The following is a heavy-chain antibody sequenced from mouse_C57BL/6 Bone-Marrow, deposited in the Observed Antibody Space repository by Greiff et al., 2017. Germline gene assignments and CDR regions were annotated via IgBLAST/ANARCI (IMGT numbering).Heavy chain of an antibody. D-gene: IGHD2-2*01. CDR3: ARGGWLRYARDY. J-gene: IGHJ4*01. CDR2: IDPSDSYT. V-gene: IGHV1-59*01. Sequence: VQLQQPGAELVRPGTSVKLSCKASGYTFTSYWMHWVKQRPGQGLEWIGVIDPSDSYTNYNQKFKGKATLTVDTSSSTAYMQLSRLTSVDSAVYYCARGGWLRYARDYGGWGTAVTVSA. CDR1: GYTFTSYW.